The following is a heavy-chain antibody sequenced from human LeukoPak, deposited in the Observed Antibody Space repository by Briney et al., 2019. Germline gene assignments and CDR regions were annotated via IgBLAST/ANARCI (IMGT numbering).Heavy chain of an antibody. CDR1: GGSISRSSFY. J-gene: IGHJ4*01. CDR2: IYYSGST. Sequence: SETLSLTCTVSGGSISRSSFYWGWIRQPPGKGLEWIGSIYYSGSTYDNPSLKSRVTISVDTSKNQFSLKLTSVTAADTAVYYWARQDVSYHFFDYWGHRTLVTVSS. V-gene: IGHV4-39*01. CDR3: ARQDVSYHFFDY. D-gene: IGHD1-26*01.